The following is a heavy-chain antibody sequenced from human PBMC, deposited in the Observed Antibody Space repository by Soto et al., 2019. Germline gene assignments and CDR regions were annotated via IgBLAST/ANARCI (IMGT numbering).Heavy chain of an antibody. J-gene: IGHJ6*02. CDR2: IYYSGST. V-gene: IGHV4-30-4*01. CDR3: ARRGMFYDFWSGYSSYYYYAMDV. Sequence: SETLSLTCTVSGGSISSGDYYWSWIRQPPGKGLEWIGYIYYSGSTYYNPSLKSRVTISVDTSKNQFSLKLSSVTAADTAIYYCARRGMFYDFWSGYSSYYYYAMDVWGQGTTVTAS. CDR1: GGSISSGDYY. D-gene: IGHD3-3*01.